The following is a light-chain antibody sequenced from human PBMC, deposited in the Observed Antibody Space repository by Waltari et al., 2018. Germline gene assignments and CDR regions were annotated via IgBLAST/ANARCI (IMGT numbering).Light chain of an antibody. V-gene: IGLV2-14*01. Sequence: QSALTQPAPVSGSPGQSIPISCTGPSSDVGGSNYVSWYQHHPGKAPKVMIYEVTNRPSGVSHRFSGSKSDNTASLTISGLQAEDEADYYCTSFTSSNTWVFGGGTKLTVL. CDR1: SSDVGGSNY. J-gene: IGLJ3*02. CDR2: EVT. CDR3: TSFTSSNTWV.